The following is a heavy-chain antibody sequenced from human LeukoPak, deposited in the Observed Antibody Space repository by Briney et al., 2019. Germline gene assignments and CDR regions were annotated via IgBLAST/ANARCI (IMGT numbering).Heavy chain of an antibody. CDR2: IYYSGST. D-gene: IGHD3-3*01. V-gene: IGHV4-59*01. CDR3: ARTVASITIFGVDLNWFDP. J-gene: IGHJ5*02. CDR1: GGSISSYY. Sequence: SETLSLTCTVSGGSISSYYWSWIRQPPGKGLERIGYIYYSGSTNYNPSLKSRVTISVDTSKNQFSLKLSSVTAADTAVYYRARTVASITIFGVDLNWFDPWGQGTLVTVSS.